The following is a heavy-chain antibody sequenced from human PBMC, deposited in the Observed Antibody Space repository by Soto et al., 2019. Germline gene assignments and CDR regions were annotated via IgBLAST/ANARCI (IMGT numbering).Heavy chain of an antibody. V-gene: IGHV4-4*02. CDR2: INQSGSP. Sequence: PSETLSLTCAVSSGTISSSNWWTWVRQPPGKGLEWIGEINQSGSPNYNPSLRSRVTISVDTSKNQFSLKLSSVTAADTAVYYCARSAYCSGGSCYSFSYYYYYYMDVWGKGTTVTAP. CDR3: ARSAYCSGGSCYSFSYYYYYYMDV. D-gene: IGHD2-15*01. J-gene: IGHJ6*03. CDR1: SGTISSSNW.